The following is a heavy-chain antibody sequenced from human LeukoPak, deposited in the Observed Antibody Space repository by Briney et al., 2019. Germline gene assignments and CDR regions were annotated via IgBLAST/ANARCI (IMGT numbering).Heavy chain of an antibody. CDR2: IKQDGSEK. Sequence: GGSLRLSCAASGFTFSSYWMSWARQAPGKGLEWVANIKQDGSEKYYVDSAKGRFTISRDNAKNSLYLQMNSLRAEDTAVYYCARDHPTYYYDSSGYLGPSYYFDYWGQGTLVTVSS. D-gene: IGHD3-22*01. CDR1: GFTFSSYW. CDR3: ARDHPTYYYDSSGYLGPSYYFDY. V-gene: IGHV3-7*01. J-gene: IGHJ4*02.